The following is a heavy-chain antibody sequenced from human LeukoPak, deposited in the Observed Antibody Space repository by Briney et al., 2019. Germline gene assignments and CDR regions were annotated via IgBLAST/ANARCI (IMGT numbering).Heavy chain of an antibody. D-gene: IGHD6-6*01. Sequence: ASVKVSCKASGGTFSSYAISWVRQAPGQGREWMGRIIPIFGTANYAQKFQGRVTITTDESTSTAYMELSSLRSEDTAVYYCAREGSSSSSGMSWGQGTLVTVSS. CDR1: GGTFSSYA. V-gene: IGHV1-69*05. CDR3: AREGSSSSSGMS. J-gene: IGHJ4*02. CDR2: IIPIFGTA.